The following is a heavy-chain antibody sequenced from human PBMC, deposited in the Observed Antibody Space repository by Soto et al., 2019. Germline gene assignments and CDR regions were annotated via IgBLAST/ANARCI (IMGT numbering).Heavy chain of an antibody. V-gene: IGHV6-1*01. D-gene: IGHD1-26*01. CDR2: TYYRSKWYY. CDR3: ARGEQYSGRFFDY. Sequence: PSQTLSLTCAITGDSVSSNSAGWSWVRQSPSRGLEWLGRTYYRSKWYYEYAVSVRGRITINPDTSKNQYSLQLNSVTPEDTAVYFCARGEQYSGRFFDYWGQGTLVTVSS. J-gene: IGHJ4*01. CDR1: GDSVSSNSAG.